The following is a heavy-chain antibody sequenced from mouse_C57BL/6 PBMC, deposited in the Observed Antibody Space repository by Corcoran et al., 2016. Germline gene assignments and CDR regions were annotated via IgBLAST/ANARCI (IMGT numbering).Heavy chain of an antibody. CDR3: ARDYGSSHGAY. D-gene: IGHD1-1*01. CDR1: GYTFTDYY. V-gene: IGHV1-26*01. Sequence: EVQLQQSGPELVKPGASVKISCKASGYTFTDYYMNWVKQSHGKSLEWIGDINPNNGGTSYNQKFKGKATLTVDKSSSTAYMELRSLKSEDSAVYYCARDYGSSHGAYWGQGTLVTVSA. J-gene: IGHJ3*01. CDR2: INPNNGGT.